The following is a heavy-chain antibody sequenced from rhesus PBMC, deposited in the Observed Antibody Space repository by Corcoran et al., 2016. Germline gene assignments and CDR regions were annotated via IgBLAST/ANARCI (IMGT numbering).Heavy chain of an antibody. D-gene: IGHD6-25*01. CDR1: GGSISDDYY. CDR2: FYGSGGGT. J-gene: IGHJ4*01. V-gene: IGHV4-106*01. CDR3: ASLIAAAYFDY. Sequence: QVQLQESGPGLVKPSETLSLTCAVSGGSISDDYYWRWIRQPPGKGLGWIGSFYGSGGGTNYNPSLKNRVTISIDTSKTQFSRKLSAVTAADTAVYYCASLIAAAYFDYWGQGVLVTVSS.